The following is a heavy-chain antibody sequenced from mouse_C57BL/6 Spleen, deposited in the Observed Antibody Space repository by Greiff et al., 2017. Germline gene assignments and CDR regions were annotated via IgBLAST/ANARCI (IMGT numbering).Heavy chain of an antibody. Sequence: QVQLQQPGAELVRPGTSVQLSCTASGYTFTSYWMHWVKQRPGQGLEWIGVFDPSDSYTTYNQKFKGKATLTVATSSRTAYMQLSSLTSEDSAVYYCARFYDRFDYWGQGTTLTVSS. CDR3: ARFYDRFDY. V-gene: IGHV1-59*01. CDR2: FDPSDSYT. J-gene: IGHJ2*01. D-gene: IGHD2-3*01. CDR1: GYTFTSYW.